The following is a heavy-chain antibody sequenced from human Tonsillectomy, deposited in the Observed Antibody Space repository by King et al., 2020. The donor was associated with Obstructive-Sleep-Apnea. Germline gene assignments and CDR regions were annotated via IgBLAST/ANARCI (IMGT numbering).Heavy chain of an antibody. CDR2: IHHSWST. D-gene: IGHD4-11*01. CDR1: GHSVSSGYY. J-gene: IGHJ4*02. V-gene: IGHV4-38-2*02. Sequence: QLQESGPGLVKPSETLFLTCTVSGHSVSSGYYWGWIRQPPGKGLEWIGSIHHSWSTDYNPSLKSRVTISVDTSKNHFSLKLSSVTAADTAVYYCARGVVTTGEYYFDNWGQGTLVTVSS. CDR3: ARGVVTTGEYYFDN.